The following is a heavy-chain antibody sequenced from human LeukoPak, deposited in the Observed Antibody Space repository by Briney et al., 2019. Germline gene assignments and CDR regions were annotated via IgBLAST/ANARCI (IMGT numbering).Heavy chain of an antibody. Sequence: SETLSLTCTVSGGSISSYYWSWIRQPPGKGLEWIGYIYNSGSTNYNPSLKSRVTISVDTSKNQFSLKLSSVTAADTAVYYCARWIQTTFDYWGQGTLVTVSS. J-gene: IGHJ4*02. D-gene: IGHD5-18*01. CDR1: GGSISSYY. CDR2: IYNSGST. CDR3: ARWIQTTFDY. V-gene: IGHV4-59*12.